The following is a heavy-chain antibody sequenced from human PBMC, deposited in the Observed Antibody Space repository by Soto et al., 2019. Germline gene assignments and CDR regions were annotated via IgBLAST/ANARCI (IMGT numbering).Heavy chain of an antibody. Sequence: QVQLVQSGAEVKKPGASVKVSCKASGYTFTSYAMHWVRQAPGQRLEWMGWINAGNGNTKYSQKFQGRVTITRDTAASTAYMELSSLRSEDTAVYYCARGVPYDSSGYYVYFDYWGQGTLVTVS. CDR3: ARGVPYDSSGYYVYFDY. D-gene: IGHD3-22*01. J-gene: IGHJ4*02. CDR2: INAGNGNT. V-gene: IGHV1-3*01. CDR1: GYTFTSYA.